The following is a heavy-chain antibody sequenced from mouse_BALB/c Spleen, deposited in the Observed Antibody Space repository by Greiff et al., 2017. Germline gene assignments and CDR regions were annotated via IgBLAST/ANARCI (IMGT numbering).Heavy chain of an antibody. Sequence: QVQLQQSGPELVKPGASVKMSCKASGYTFTSYYIHWVKQRPGQGLDWIGWIYPGDGSTKYNEKFKGKTTLTADKSSSTAYMLLSSLTSEDSAIYFCARMGSSYGDYFDYWGQGTTLTGSS. CDR1: GYTFTSYY. V-gene: IGHV1S56*01. CDR3: ARMGSSYGDYFDY. CDR2: IYPGDGST. J-gene: IGHJ2*01. D-gene: IGHD1-1*01.